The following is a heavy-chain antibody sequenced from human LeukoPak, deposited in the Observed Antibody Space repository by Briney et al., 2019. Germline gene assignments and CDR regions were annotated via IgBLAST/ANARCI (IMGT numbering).Heavy chain of an antibody. J-gene: IGHJ4*02. V-gene: IGHV1-2*02. CDR2: INPNSGDT. Sequence: ASVKVSCKASEYTFSVYHIHWVRLAPGQGLEWMAWINPNSGDTNYAQKFQGRVTMTRNTSISTVYMEVNSLKFDDTAVYYRALIPGGSWASDFWGQGTLVTVSS. CDR3: ALIPGGSWASDF. D-gene: IGHD6-13*01. CDR1: EYTFSVYH.